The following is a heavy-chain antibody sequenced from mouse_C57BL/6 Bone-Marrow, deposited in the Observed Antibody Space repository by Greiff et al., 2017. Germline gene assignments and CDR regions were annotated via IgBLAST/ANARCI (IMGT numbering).Heavy chain of an antibody. V-gene: IGHV1-50*01. D-gene: IGHD1-3*01. J-gene: IGHJ2*01. Sequence: QVQLQQPGAELVKPGASVKLSCTASGYTFTSYWMQWVRQRPGQGLEWIGEIDPSDSYTNYNQKFKGQATLTVDKSASTAYMQLSSLTSEDAAVYYCARGGLRVYYFDYWGQGTTPTVSS. CDR2: IDPSDSYT. CDR3: ARGGLRVYYFDY. CDR1: GYTFTSYW.